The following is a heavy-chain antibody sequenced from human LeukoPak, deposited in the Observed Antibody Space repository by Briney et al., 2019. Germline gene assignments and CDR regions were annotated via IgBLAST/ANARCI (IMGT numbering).Heavy chain of an antibody. CDR3: ASSIAARPYYYYYYMDV. D-gene: IGHD6-6*01. V-gene: IGHV4-34*01. Sequence: SETLSLTCAVYGGSFSGYYWSWIRQPPGKGLEWIGEINHSGSTNYNPSFKSRVTISVDTSKNQFSLKLSSVTAADTAAYYCASSIAARPYYYYYYMDVWGKGTTVTVSS. CDR2: INHSGST. J-gene: IGHJ6*03. CDR1: GGSFSGYY.